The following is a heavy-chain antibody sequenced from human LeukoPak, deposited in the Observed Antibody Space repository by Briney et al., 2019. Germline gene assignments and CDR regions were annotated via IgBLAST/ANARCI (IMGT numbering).Heavy chain of an antibody. D-gene: IGHD3-10*01. CDR2: INPNSGDT. V-gene: IGHV1-2*04. Sequence: GASVKVSCKASGYTFTGYYIHWVRQAPGQGLEWMGWINPNSGDTSYAQKFQGWVTMTRDTSISTVYMELTRLRSDDTAVYYCARNHRSGSYDHWLDPWGQGTLVTVSS. CDR1: GYTFTGYY. CDR3: ARNHRSGSYDHWLDP. J-gene: IGHJ5*02.